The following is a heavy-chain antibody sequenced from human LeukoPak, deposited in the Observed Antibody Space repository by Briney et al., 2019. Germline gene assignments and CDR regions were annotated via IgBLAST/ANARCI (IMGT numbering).Heavy chain of an antibody. CDR2: IKQDGSEK. Sequence: GGSLRLSCAASGFTFSSYWMSWVRQAPGKGLEWVANIKQDGSEKYYVDSVKGRFTISRDNAKNSLYLQMNSLRAEDTAAYYCARDRFDYYGSGSYPDYWGQGTLVTVSS. CDR1: GFTFSSYW. CDR3: ARDRFDYYGSGSYPDY. J-gene: IGHJ4*02. D-gene: IGHD3-10*01. V-gene: IGHV3-7*01.